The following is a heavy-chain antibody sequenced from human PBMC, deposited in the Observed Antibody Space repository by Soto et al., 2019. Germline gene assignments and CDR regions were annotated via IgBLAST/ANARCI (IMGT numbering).Heavy chain of an antibody. J-gene: IGHJ3*02. D-gene: IGHD2-2*01. CDR1: GFPFSSYA. V-gene: IGHV3-30-3*01. CDR2: ISYDGSNK. CDR3: AREGYCSSTSWYAQYNWNRRGAFDI. Sequence: GGSLRLSCAASGFPFSSYAMHWVRQAPGKGLEWVAVISYDGSNKYYADSVKGRFTISRDNSKNTLYLQMNSLRAEDTAVYYCAREGYCSSTSWYAQYNWNRRGAFDIWGQGTMVTVSS.